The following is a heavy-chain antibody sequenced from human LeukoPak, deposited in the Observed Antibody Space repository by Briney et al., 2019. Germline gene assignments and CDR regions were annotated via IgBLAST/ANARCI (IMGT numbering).Heavy chain of an antibody. Sequence: GGSLRLSCAASGFTFSSYSMNWVRQAPGKGLEWVSSISSSSSYIYYADSVKGRFTISRDNAKNSLYLQMNSLRAEDTVVYYCARGLGANSGYDKTDYWGQGTLVTVSS. CDR3: ARGLGANSGYDKTDY. J-gene: IGHJ4*02. CDR1: GFTFSSYS. V-gene: IGHV3-21*01. D-gene: IGHD5-12*01. CDR2: ISSSSSYI.